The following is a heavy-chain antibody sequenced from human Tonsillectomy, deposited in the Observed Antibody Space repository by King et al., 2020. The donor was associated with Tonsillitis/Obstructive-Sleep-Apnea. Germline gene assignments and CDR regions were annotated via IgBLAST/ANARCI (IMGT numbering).Heavy chain of an antibody. CDR1: GFTFTNYW. D-gene: IGHD4-17*01. J-gene: IGHJ4*02. V-gene: IGHV3-7*04. Sequence: VQLVESGGGLVQPGGSLRLSCAASGFTFTNYWMSWVRQAPGKGLEWVANIKQDGSEKYYVGSVRGRFTISRDNARSSLYLHMNSLRAEDTAVYYCARELYGDFYFDNWGQGTLVTVSS. CDR3: ARELYGDFYFDN. CDR2: IKQDGSEK.